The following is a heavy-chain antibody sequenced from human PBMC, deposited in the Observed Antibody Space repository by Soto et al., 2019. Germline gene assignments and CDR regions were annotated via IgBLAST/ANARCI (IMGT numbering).Heavy chain of an antibody. CDR3: AKDLRAYFDSFDI. CDR1: GFTFSSYA. J-gene: IGHJ3*02. Sequence: EVQVLESGGGLAQPGGSLRLSCAASGFTFSSYAMGWVRQAPGKGLVWVSAISGSGGSRYYGVSVKGRFSISRDNAKNTVSLQMNTLRAEDTAVYYCAKDLRAYFDSFDIWGQGTRVTVSS. D-gene: IGHD2-8*01. CDR2: ISGSGGSR. V-gene: IGHV3-23*01.